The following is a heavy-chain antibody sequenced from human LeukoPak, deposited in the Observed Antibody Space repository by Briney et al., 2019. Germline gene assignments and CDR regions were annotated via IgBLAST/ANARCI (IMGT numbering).Heavy chain of an antibody. CDR3: ARRGCNGGSCYAY. CDR2: IYPGDSDT. D-gene: IGHD2-15*01. V-gene: IGHV5-51*01. J-gene: IGHJ4*02. CDR1: GYSFSNDW. Sequence: GESLKISCKGSGYSFSNDWIGWVRQMPGKGLGWMGIIYPGDSDTRYSPSFQGQVTISADKSISTAYLQWRSLGASDTAMYYCARRGCNGGSCYAYWGQGTLVTVSS.